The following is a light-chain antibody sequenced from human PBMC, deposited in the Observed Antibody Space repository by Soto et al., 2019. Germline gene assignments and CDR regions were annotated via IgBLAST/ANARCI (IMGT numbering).Light chain of an antibody. J-gene: IGKJ1*01. CDR2: GAS. V-gene: IGKV3-15*01. Sequence: EIVMTQSPATLSVSPGERATLSCSASQSVSTNLAWYQQKPGQAPRLLIFGASTRATDVPARFSGSGSGTEFTLTISSLQSEDFAIYYCLQHNSWPRTFGQGTRLEV. CDR3: LQHNSWPRT. CDR1: QSVSTN.